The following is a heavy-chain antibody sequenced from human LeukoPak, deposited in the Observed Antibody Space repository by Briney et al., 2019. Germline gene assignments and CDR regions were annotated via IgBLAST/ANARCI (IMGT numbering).Heavy chain of an antibody. D-gene: IGHD2-2*01. J-gene: IGHJ3*02. CDR2: INPSGGGT. CDR1: GGTFTSYY. Sequence: GSSVKVSCKASGGTFTSYYMHWVRQAPGQGLEWMGIINPSGGGTSYAQKFQGRVTMTRDTSTSTVYMELSSLRSEDTAVYHCAREGLVAADAFDIWGRGTMVTVSS. CDR3: AREGLVAADAFDI. V-gene: IGHV1-46*01.